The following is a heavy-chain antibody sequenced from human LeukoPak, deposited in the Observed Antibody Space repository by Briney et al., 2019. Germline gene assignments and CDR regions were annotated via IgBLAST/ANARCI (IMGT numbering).Heavy chain of an antibody. D-gene: IGHD3-22*01. CDR2: IYYSGSA. Sequence: SETLSLTCTVSGDSISSGDYYWSWIRQPPGKGLEWIGYIYYSGSAYSNPSLKSRVTISVDTSKNQFSLKLSSVTAADTAVYYCASYYYVSSGHYRYFDLWGRGTLVTVSS. CDR1: GDSISSGDYY. V-gene: IGHV4-30-4*01. J-gene: IGHJ2*01. CDR3: ASYYYVSSGHYRYFDL.